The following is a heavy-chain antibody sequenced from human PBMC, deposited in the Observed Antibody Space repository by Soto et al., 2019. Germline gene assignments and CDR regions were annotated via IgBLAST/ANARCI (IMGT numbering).Heavy chain of an antibody. CDR3: AFAGSGSYSNVADAFDI. D-gene: IGHD3-10*01. J-gene: IGHJ3*02. CDR1: GFTFSSYS. V-gene: IGHV3-21*01. CDR2: ISSSGTYI. Sequence: EVQLVESGGGLVKPGGSLRLSCAASGFTFSSYSMNWVRQAPGKGLEWVSSISSSGTYIYYADSVKGRFTISRDNAKNSLYLQMNGLRAEDTAVYYCAFAGSGSYSNVADAFDIWGQGTMVTVSS.